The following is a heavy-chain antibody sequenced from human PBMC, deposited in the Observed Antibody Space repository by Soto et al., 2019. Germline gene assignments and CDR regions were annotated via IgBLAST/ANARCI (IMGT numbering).Heavy chain of an antibody. CDR1: DGSTTSSGYY. CDR2: ISYSGST. J-gene: IGHJ4*02. D-gene: IGHD2-15*01. V-gene: IGHV4-39*01. Sequence: SEALALTCTISDGSTTSSGYYWAWIRQPPGKGLEWIATISYSGSTYYNPSLRSRVTVSGDTSNNKLSLTVSSVTAADTAMYYCARGYYHYTTRLDYWGQGALVTVSS. CDR3: ARGYYHYTTRLDY.